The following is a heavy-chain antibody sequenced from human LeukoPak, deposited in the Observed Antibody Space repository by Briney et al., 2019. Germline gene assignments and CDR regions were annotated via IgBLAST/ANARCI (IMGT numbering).Heavy chain of an antibody. Sequence: GASVKVSCKASGYTFTSYGISWVRQAPGQGLEWMGWINPNSGGTNYAQKFQGRVTMTRDTSISTAYMELSRLRSEDTAVYYCARVYRKYCGGDCRLGTFDIWGQGTMVTVSS. CDR2: INPNSGGT. J-gene: IGHJ3*02. D-gene: IGHD2-21*02. V-gene: IGHV1-2*02. CDR1: GYTFTSYG. CDR3: ARVYRKYCGGDCRLGTFDI.